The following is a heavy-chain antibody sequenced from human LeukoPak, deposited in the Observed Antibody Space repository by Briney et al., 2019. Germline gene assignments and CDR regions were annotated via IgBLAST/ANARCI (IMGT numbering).Heavy chain of an antibody. D-gene: IGHD3-22*01. V-gene: IGHV5-51*01. Sequence: GESLKISCKGSGYSFTSYWIGWVRQMPGKGLEWRGIIYPGDSDTRYSPSFQGQVTISADKSISTAYLQWSSLKASDTAMYYCARQEDYYDSSGYSRFVTDYWGQGTLVTVSS. CDR3: ARQEDYYDSSGYSRFVTDY. CDR2: IYPGDSDT. CDR1: GYSFTSYW. J-gene: IGHJ4*02.